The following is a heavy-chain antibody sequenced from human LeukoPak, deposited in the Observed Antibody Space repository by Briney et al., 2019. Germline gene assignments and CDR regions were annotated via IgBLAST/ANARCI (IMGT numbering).Heavy chain of an antibody. CDR1: GYTFTSYG. CDR2: ISAYNGNT. CDR3: ARVFYGDSGGAFDI. V-gene: IGHV1-18*01. J-gene: IGHJ3*02. D-gene: IGHD4-17*01. Sequence: ASEKVSCKASGYTFTSYGISWVRQAPGQGLEWMGWISAYNGNTNYAQKLQGRVTMTTDTSTSTAYMELRSLRSDDTAVYYCARVFYGDSGGAFDIWGQGTMVTVSS.